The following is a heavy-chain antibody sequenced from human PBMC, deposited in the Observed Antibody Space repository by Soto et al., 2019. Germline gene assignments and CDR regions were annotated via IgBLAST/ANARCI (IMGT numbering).Heavy chain of an antibody. CDR1: GYTFTSYY. V-gene: IGHV1-46*03. D-gene: IGHD6-6*01. J-gene: IGHJ6*03. CDR3: ARGGVEYSSSWGTMDYYYYMDV. Sequence: GASVKVSCKASGYTFTSYYMHWVRQAPGQGLEWMGIINPSGGSTSYAQKFQGRVTMTRDTSTSTVYMELSSLRSEDTAVYYCARGGVEYSSSWGTMDYYYYMDVWGKGTTVTVS. CDR2: INPSGGST.